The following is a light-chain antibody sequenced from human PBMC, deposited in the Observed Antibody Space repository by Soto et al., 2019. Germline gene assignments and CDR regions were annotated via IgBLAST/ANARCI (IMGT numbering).Light chain of an antibody. CDR1: QSVLYSSNNNNY. J-gene: IGKJ1*01. CDR2: WAS. V-gene: IGKV4-1*01. Sequence: DIVMTQSPDSLAVSLGERATINCKSSQSVLYSSNNNNYLAWYQQKPGQPPKLLLYWASTRESGVPDRFSGSGSETDFTLTISNLRAEDVAVYYCQQYYTTPVAFGQGTKVEIK. CDR3: QQYYTTPVA.